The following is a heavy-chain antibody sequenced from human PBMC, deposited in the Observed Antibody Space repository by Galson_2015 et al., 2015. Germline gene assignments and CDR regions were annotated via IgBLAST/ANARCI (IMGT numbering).Heavy chain of an antibody. CDR3: ASPVISVSGAISDY. J-gene: IGHJ4*02. Sequence: LRLSCAASGFTFSSYSMSWVRQAPGKGLEWVSTINYDGTTIYADSVTGRFKISRDDSRNTVFLQMNSLRGEDTAVYYCASPVISVSGAISDYWGQGTLVIASS. CDR1: GFTFSSYS. CDR2: INYDGTT. V-gene: IGHV3-53*01. D-gene: IGHD6-19*01.